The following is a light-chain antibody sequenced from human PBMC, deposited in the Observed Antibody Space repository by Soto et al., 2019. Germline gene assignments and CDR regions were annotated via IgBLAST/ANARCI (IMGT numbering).Light chain of an antibody. J-gene: IGLJ1*01. Sequence: QSVLTQPASVSGSPGQSITISCTGTSSDVGGYNYVSWYQQHPGKAPKLMIYEVSNRPSGVSNRFSGSKSGNTASLTISGLQAEDEAVYYCSSYTSSSPYVFGTGTKVT. CDR3: SSYTSSSPYV. V-gene: IGLV2-14*01. CDR1: SSDVGGYNY. CDR2: EVS.